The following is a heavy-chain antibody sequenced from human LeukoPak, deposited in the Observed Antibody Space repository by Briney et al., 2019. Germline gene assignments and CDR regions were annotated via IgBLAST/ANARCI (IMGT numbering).Heavy chain of an antibody. J-gene: IGHJ5*02. V-gene: IGHV1-46*01. CDR2: INPSGGST. D-gene: IGHD3-9*01. CDR1: GYTFTSYY. CDR3: ARGLTNDILTGYWMNWFDP. Sequence: ASVKVSCKASGYTFTSYYMHWVRQAPGQGLEWMGIINPSGGSTSYAQKFQGRVTMTRDTSTSTVYMELSSLRSEDTAVYYCARGLTNDILTGYWMNWFDPWGQGTLVTVSS.